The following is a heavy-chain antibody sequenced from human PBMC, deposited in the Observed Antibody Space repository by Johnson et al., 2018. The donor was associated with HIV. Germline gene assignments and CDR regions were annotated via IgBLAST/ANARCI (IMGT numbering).Heavy chain of an antibody. CDR3: ARQHYYDSSGQGGGLDI. CDR1: GFTVSSNY. CDR2: INWNGGRQ. Sequence: VQLVESGGTVVRPGGSLRLSCAASGFTVSSNYMSWVRQAPGKGLEWVSGINWNGGRQAYVDSVKGRFTISRDNAKNSLYMEMNSLRAEDTALYYCARQHYYDSSGQGGGLDIWGQGTMVTVSS. D-gene: IGHD3-22*01. J-gene: IGHJ3*02. V-gene: IGHV3-20*04.